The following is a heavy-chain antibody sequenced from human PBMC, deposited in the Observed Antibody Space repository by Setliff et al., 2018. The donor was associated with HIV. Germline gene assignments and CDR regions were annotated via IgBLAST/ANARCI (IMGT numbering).Heavy chain of an antibody. CDR2: TSTGGPT. Sequence: LSLTCTVSGDSINTHYWSWLRQPAGKRLEWIGRTSTGGPTNPSFESRVTMSEDTSRNQVSLKLSSVTAADTAVYFCAREKYKFGYQVYFFDSWGQGTLVTVSS. CDR3: AREKYKFGYQVYFFDS. J-gene: IGHJ4*02. CDR1: GDSINTHY. V-gene: IGHV4-4*07. D-gene: IGHD5-12*01.